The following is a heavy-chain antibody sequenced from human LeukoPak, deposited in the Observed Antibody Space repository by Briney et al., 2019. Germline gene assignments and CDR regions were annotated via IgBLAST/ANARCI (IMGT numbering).Heavy chain of an antibody. Sequence: GGSLRLSCGASGFTFSNYWMHWVRQAPGKGLVWVSRINSDGSSTSYADSAKGRFTISRDNAKNTLHLQMKSLTVEDTAVYYCAKGGSYTIDYWGQGILVSVSS. CDR3: AKGGSYTIDY. CDR2: INSDGSST. V-gene: IGHV3-74*01. D-gene: IGHD1-26*01. CDR1: GFTFSNYW. J-gene: IGHJ4*02.